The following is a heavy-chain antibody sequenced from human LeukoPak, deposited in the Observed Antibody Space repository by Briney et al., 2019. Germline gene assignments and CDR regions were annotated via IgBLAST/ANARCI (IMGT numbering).Heavy chain of an antibody. J-gene: IGHJ4*02. CDR2: IYYSGST. CDR1: GGSISSYY. D-gene: IGHD5-18*01. Sequence: SETLSLTCTVSGGSISSYYWSWIRQPPGKGLEWIGYIYYSGSTNYSPSLKSRVTISVDTSKNQFSLKLSSVTAADTAVYYCARADTAMVTPLDYWGQGTLVTVSS. V-gene: IGHV4-59*01. CDR3: ARADTAMVTPLDY.